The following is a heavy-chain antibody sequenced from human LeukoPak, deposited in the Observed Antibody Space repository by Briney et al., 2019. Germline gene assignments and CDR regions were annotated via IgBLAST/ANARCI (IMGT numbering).Heavy chain of an antibody. CDR2: IYYSGST. Sequence: SETLSLTCTVSGGSISSYYWSWIRQPPGKGLEWIGYIYYSGSTNYNPSLKSRVTVSVDTSKNQFSLKLSSVTAADTAVYYCARAPGGIFDYWGQGTLVTVSS. J-gene: IGHJ4*02. D-gene: IGHD3-16*01. CDR3: ARAPGGIFDY. CDR1: GGSISSYY. V-gene: IGHV4-59*01.